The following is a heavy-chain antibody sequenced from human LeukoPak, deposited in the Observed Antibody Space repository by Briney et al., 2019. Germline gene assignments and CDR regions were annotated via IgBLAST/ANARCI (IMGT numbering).Heavy chain of an antibody. D-gene: IGHD3-16*01. V-gene: IGHV3-7*01. CDR3: ARPDTAPGGVWYYDY. CDR2: IKQDGSEK. Sequence: GGSLRLSCAASGFTFSNYWMHWVGQAPGKGLDWVANIKQDGSEKYYVDSVKGRFTISRDNAKNSLYLQIISLRAEDTAVYYCARPDTAPGGVWYYDYWGQGTLVTVSS. J-gene: IGHJ4*02. CDR1: GFTFSNYW.